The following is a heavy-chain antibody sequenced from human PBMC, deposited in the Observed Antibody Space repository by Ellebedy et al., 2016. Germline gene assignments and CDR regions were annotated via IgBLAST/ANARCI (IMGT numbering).Heavy chain of an antibody. J-gene: IGHJ3*01. D-gene: IGHD2/OR15-2a*01. Sequence: GSLRLSCAVYGTSFSDYYWSWIRQSPGKGLEWIGEIDRYGIINYNPSLKSRVTIAVDTSKNHFSLDLMSVTAADTAVYYCAAWTEKHSTRFYLAFDVWGHGTVVTVSS. CDR1: GTSFSDYY. CDR3: AAWTEKHSTRFYLAFDV. V-gene: IGHV4-34*01. CDR2: IDRYGII.